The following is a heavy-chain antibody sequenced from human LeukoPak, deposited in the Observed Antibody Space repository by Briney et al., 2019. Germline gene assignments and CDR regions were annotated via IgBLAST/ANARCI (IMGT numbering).Heavy chain of an antibody. CDR2: IIPILGIA. Sequence: SVKVSCKASGGTFSSYAISWVRQAPGQGLEWMGRIIPILGIANYAQKFQGRVTIAADKSTSTAYMELSSLRSEDTAVYYCARDQGGSGNSYGYYWGQGTLVTVSS. J-gene: IGHJ4*02. CDR3: ARDQGGSGNSYGYY. CDR1: GGTFSSYA. D-gene: IGHD5-18*01. V-gene: IGHV1-69*04.